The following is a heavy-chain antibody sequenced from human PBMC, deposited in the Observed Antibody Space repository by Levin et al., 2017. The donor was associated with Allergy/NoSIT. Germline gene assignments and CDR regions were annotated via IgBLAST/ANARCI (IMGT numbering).Heavy chain of an antibody. Sequence: GGSLRLSCVASKFTFSAYGMTWVRQAPGKGLEWISYIGTGSRAIYYADSVKGRFTISRDDAEKSLYLQMFSLRVEDTAVYYGARGHYSSGWETFDYWGQGTLVTVSS. CDR2: IGTGSRAI. V-gene: IGHV3-48*01. J-gene: IGHJ4*02. D-gene: IGHD6-25*01. CDR3: ARGHYSSGWETFDY. CDR1: KFTFSAYG.